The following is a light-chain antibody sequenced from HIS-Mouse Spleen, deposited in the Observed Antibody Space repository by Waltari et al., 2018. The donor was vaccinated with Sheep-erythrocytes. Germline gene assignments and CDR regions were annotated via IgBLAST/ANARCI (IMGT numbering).Light chain of an antibody. CDR1: SSAVGCYNF. J-gene: IGLJ1*01. CDR3: CSYAGSYNHV. V-gene: IGLV2-11*01. CDR2: DVS. Sequence: ALTQPRPVSGSPGQPVTISCPATSSAVGCYNFSPWYQQHPGKAPKLMIYDVSKRPSGVPDRFSGSKSGNTASLTISGLQAEDEADYYCCSYAGSYNHVFATGTKVTVL.